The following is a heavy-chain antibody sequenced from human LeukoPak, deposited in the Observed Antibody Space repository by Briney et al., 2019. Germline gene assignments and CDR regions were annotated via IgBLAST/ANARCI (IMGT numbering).Heavy chain of an antibody. CDR3: ARAGGYYGSGSFPEY. J-gene: IGHJ4*02. Sequence: GGSLRLSCAASGCTFSSYGMHWVRQAPGKGLEWVAVIWYDGSNKYYADSVKGRFTISRDNSKNPLYLQMNSLSAEDTAVYYCARAGGYYGSGSFPEYWGQGTLVTVSS. V-gene: IGHV3-33*01. CDR1: GCTFSSYG. D-gene: IGHD3-10*01. CDR2: IWYDGSNK.